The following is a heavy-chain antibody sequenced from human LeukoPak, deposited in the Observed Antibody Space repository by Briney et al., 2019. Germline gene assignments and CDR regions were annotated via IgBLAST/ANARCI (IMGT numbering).Heavy chain of an antibody. CDR3: ARNILFAFDI. Sequence: GGSLRLSSAASGLTPTSSYMSSVRHAPRNGMEWVSIIYDDGSTCYAASMKGRFTISRDNSKNTLYLQVNSLRAEDTAMYYCARNILFAFDIWGQGTMVTVSS. CDR1: GLTPTSSY. CDR2: IYDDGST. V-gene: IGHV3-53*01. J-gene: IGHJ3*02.